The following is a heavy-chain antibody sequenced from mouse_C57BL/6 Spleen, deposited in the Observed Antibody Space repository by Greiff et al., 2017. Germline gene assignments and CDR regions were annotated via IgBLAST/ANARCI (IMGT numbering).Heavy chain of an antibody. D-gene: IGHD2-4*01. CDR1: GFNIKDDY. Sequence: EVQLQQSGAELVRPGASVKLSCTASGFNIKDDYMHWVKQKPEQGLEWIGWIDPENGDTEYASKFQGKATITADTSSNTAYLQLSSLTSEDTAVYYCTTDYDYDGTWFAYWGQGTLGTVSA. CDR2: IDPENGDT. V-gene: IGHV14-4*01. J-gene: IGHJ3*01. CDR3: TTDYDYDGTWFAY.